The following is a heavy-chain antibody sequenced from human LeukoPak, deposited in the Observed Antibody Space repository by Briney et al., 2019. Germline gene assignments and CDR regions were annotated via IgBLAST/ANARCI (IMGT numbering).Heavy chain of an antibody. CDR1: SGSISSYY. J-gene: IGHJ6*03. V-gene: IGHV4-4*08. D-gene: IGHD3-3*01. Sequence: SETLSLTCTVSSGSISSYYWGWIRRPPGKGRGWIGYIYTSGSTNYNPSLKSRVTISVDTSKNQFSLKLSSVTAADTAVYYCASALLGDTIFGVVNPGYYYYMDVWGKGTTVTVSS. CDR3: ASALLGDTIFGVVNPGYYYYMDV. CDR2: IYTSGST.